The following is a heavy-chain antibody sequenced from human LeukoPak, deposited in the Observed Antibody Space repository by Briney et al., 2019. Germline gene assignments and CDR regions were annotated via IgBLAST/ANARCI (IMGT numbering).Heavy chain of an antibody. CDR1: GGSFSGYY. V-gene: IGHV4-34*01. D-gene: IGHD3-10*01. CDR2: INHSGST. CDR3: ARGGRAIGFPSRGRGWFDP. Sequence: SETLSLTCAVYGGSFSGYYWSWIRQPPGKGLEWIGEINHSGSTNYNPSLKSRVTISVDTSKNQFSLELSSVTAADTAVYYCARGGRAIGFPSRGRGWFDPWGQGTLVTVSS. J-gene: IGHJ5*02.